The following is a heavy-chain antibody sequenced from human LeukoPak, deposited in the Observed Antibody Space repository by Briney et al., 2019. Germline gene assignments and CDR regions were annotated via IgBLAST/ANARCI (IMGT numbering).Heavy chain of an antibody. J-gene: IGHJ4*02. D-gene: IGHD1-26*01. CDR1: GYAFTTYY. CDR2: INPSGGSP. V-gene: IGHV1-46*01. Sequence: ASVKVSCKSSGYAFTTYYMHWVRQAPGQGLEWMGIINPSGGSPTYAQKFQGRVTMTRDTSTNTIYMELSSLRSDDTAMYYCARGSTVGATESLGFDYWGQGTPVTVSS. CDR3: ARGSTVGATESLGFDY.